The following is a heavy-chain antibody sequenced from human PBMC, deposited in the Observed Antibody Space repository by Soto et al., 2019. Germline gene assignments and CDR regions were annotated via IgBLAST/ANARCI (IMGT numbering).Heavy chain of an antibody. J-gene: IGHJ5*02. Sequence: SETLSLTCAVSGYSISSGYYWGWIRQPPGKGLEWIGSIYHSGSTYYNPSLKSRVTISVDTSKNQFSLKLSSVTAADTAVYYCAWGYYDFWSGYYMDWFDRWGQGTLVTVSS. CDR3: AWGYYDFWSGYYMDWFDR. CDR2: IYHSGST. CDR1: GYSISSGYY. V-gene: IGHV4-38-2*01. D-gene: IGHD3-3*01.